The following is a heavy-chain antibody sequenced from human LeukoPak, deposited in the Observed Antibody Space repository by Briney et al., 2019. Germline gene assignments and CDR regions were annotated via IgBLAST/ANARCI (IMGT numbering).Heavy chain of an antibody. Sequence: SAKDSCKPPGDTSGSYALSCVPHDPGPGLDWLVGIIAIFGTANYAQKFQGRVTITADESTSTAYMELSSLRSEETAVYYCARDNSPSMVGEKLDYWGQGTLVAVSS. V-gene: IGHV1-69*13. D-gene: IGHD2-8*01. CDR2: IIAIFGTA. CDR1: GDTSGSYA. CDR3: ARDNSPSMVGEKLDY. J-gene: IGHJ4*02.